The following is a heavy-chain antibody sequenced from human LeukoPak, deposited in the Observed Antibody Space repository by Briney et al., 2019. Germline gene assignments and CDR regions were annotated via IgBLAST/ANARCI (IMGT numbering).Heavy chain of an antibody. CDR1: GASISSGSYY. CDR3: ARGLGFGGVIVTFDY. Sequence: PSETLSLTCTVSGASISSGSYYWSWIRQPAGKGLEWIGRIYTSGSTNYNPSLKSRVTISVDTSKNQFSLKLSSVTAADTAVYYCARGLGFGGVIVTFDYWGQGTLVTVSS. J-gene: IGHJ4*02. V-gene: IGHV4-61*02. D-gene: IGHD3-16*02. CDR2: IYTSGST.